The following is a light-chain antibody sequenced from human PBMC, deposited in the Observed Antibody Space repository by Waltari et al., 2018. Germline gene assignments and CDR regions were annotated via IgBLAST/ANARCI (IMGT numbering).Light chain of an antibody. CDR3: QQYNTYSA. Sequence: DIQMTQSPSTLSASVGDRVTITCRASQTIGTWLAWYQQKPGKAPKLLIYKASTLESGVPSRFIGSGSGTEFTLTINSLQPDDFATYYCQQYNTYSAFGQGTRLEIE. CDR1: QTIGTW. J-gene: IGKJ2*01. V-gene: IGKV1-5*03. CDR2: KAS.